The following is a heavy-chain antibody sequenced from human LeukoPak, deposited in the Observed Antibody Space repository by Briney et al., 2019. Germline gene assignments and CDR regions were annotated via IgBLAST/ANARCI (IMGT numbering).Heavy chain of an antibody. Sequence: SVKVSCKASGGTFSSYAISWVRQAPGQGLEWMGRIIPILGIANYAQKFQGRVTITADKSTSTAYMELSSLRSEDTAVYYCARGGAGGSYYFDYWGQGTLVTVSS. D-gene: IGHD1-26*01. J-gene: IGHJ4*02. CDR2: IIPILGIA. CDR1: GGTFSSYA. CDR3: ARGGAGGSYYFDY. V-gene: IGHV1-69*04.